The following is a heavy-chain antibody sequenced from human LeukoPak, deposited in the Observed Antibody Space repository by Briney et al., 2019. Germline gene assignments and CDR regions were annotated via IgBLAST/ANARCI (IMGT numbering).Heavy chain of an antibody. CDR3: TTDPPATYCYDSSGYPSDY. J-gene: IGHJ4*02. V-gene: IGHV3-15*01. D-gene: IGHD3-22*01. CDR2: IKSKTDGGTT. CDR1: GFTFSNAW. Sequence: GGSLRLSCAASGFTFSNAWMSWVRQAPGKGLEWVGRIKSKTDGGTTDYAAPVKGRFPISREDSKNTLYLQMKSLKTEDTAVYYCTTDPPATYCYDSSGYPSDYWGQGTLVTVSS.